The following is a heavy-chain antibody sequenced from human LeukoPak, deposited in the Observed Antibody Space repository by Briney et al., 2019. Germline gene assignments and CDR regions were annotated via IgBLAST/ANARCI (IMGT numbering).Heavy chain of an antibody. CDR2: ISWNSGNI. V-gene: IGHV3-9*01. CDR3: AKEAGGYSYFDY. D-gene: IGHD3-22*01. CDR1: GFNFDDYA. Sequence: GWSLRLSCAASGFNFDDYAMHWVRQAPGKGLEWVSGISWNSGNIGYADSVKGRFTISRDNAKNSLYLQMNSLRAEDTALYYCAKEAGGYSYFDYWGQGTLVTVSS. J-gene: IGHJ4*02.